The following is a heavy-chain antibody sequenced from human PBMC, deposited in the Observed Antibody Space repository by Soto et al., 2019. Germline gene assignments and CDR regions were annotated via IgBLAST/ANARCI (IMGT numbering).Heavy chain of an antibody. CDR1: GGTFSSYA. V-gene: IGHV1-69*01. CDR3: ARRYYDSSGYYYVRWFDP. CDR2: IIPIFGTA. J-gene: IGHJ5*02. Sequence: QVQLVQSGAEVKKPGSSVKVSCKASGGTFSSYAISWVRQAPGQGLEWMGGIIPIFGTANYAQKFQGRVTITADEYTSTAYMELSSLRSEDTAVYYCARRYYDSSGYYYVRWFDPWGQGTLVTVSS. D-gene: IGHD3-22*01.